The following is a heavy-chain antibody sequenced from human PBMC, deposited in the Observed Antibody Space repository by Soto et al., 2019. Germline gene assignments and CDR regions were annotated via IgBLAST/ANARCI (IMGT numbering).Heavy chain of an antibody. CDR2: IYYSGST. J-gene: IGHJ3*02. Sequence: SETLSLTCTVSGGSISSGDYYWSWIRQPPGKGLEWIGYIYYSGSTYYNPSLKSRVTISVDTSKNQFSLKLSSVTAADTAVYYCARDRRDIVLMVYARTDAFDIWGQGTMVTVS. D-gene: IGHD2-8*01. V-gene: IGHV4-30-4*01. CDR1: GGSISSGDYY. CDR3: ARDRRDIVLMVYARTDAFDI.